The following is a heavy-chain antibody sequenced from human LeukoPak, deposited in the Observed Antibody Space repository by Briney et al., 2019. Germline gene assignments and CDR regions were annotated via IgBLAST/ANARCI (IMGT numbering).Heavy chain of an antibody. CDR3: ARGVSGYYFSYFDY. J-gene: IGHJ4*02. CDR2: INHSGST. CDR1: GGSFSGYY. D-gene: IGHD3-22*01. V-gene: IGHV4-34*01. Sequence: PSETLSLTCAVYGGSFSGYYWSWIRQPPGKGLEWIGEINHSGSTNYNPSLKSRVTISVDTSKNQFSLKLSSVTAADTAVYYCARGVSGYYFSYFDYWGQGTLVTVSS.